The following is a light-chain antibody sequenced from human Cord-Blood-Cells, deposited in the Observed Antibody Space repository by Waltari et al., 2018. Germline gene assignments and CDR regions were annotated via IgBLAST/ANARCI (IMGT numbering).Light chain of an antibody. V-gene: IGLV1-40*01. CDR1: SSTIGAGYD. CDR2: GNS. CDR3: QSYDSSLSGVV. J-gene: IGLJ2*01. Sequence: QSVLTQPPSVSAAPGQRFTISCTGSSSTIGAGYDVHWYQQLPGTAPKLLIYGNSNRPSGVPDRFSGSKSGTSASLAITGLQAEDEADYYCQSYDSSLSGVVFGGGTKLTVL.